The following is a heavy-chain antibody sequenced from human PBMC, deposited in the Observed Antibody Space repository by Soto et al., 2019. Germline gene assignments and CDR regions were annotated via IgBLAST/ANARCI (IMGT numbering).Heavy chain of an antibody. J-gene: IGHJ6*02. CDR1: GYTFTGYY. Sequence: ASVKVSCKASGYTFTGYYRHWVRQAPGQGLEWMGWINPNSGGTNYAQKFQGWVTMTRDTSISTAYMELSRLRSDDTAVYYCAREYDYVWGSYRHYGMDVWGQGTTVTVSS. V-gene: IGHV1-2*04. D-gene: IGHD3-16*02. CDR2: INPNSGGT. CDR3: AREYDYVWGSYRHYGMDV.